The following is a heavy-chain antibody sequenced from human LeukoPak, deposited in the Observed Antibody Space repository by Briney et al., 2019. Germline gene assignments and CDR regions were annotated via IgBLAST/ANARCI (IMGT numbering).Heavy chain of an antibody. J-gene: IGHJ6*03. CDR1: GGSFSGYY. D-gene: IGHD2-15*01. V-gene: IGHV4-34*01. Sequence: SETLSLTCAVYGGSFSGYYWSWIRQPPGKGLEWIGEINHSGSTNYNPSLKSRVTISVDTSKNQFSLKLSSVTAADTAVYYCARIVVVAATPASYYYYYYMDVWGKGTTVTISS. CDR3: ARIVVVAATPASYYYYYYMDV. CDR2: INHSGST.